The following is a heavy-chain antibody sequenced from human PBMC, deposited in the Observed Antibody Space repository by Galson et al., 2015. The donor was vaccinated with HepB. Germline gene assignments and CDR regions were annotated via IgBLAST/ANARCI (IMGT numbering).Heavy chain of an antibody. CDR2: ISYDGSNK. D-gene: IGHD2-2*01. CDR1: GFTFSSYA. J-gene: IGHJ4*02. CDR3: AREDTRVPAAMANAPGDY. Sequence: SLRLSCAASGFTFSSYAMHWVRQAPGKGLEWVAVISYDGSNKYYADSVKGRFTISRDNSKNTLYLQMNSLRAEDTAVYYCAREDTRVPAAMANAPGDYWGQGTLVTVSS. V-gene: IGHV3-30-3*01.